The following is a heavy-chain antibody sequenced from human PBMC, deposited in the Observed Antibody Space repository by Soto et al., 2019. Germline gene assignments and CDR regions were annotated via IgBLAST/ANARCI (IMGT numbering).Heavy chain of an antibody. J-gene: IGHJ6*04. CDR1: GYSFTSYW. CDR2: IDPSDSYT. V-gene: IGHV5-10-1*01. Sequence: GESLKISCKGSGYSFTSYWISWVRQMPGKGLEWMGRIDPSDSYTNYSPSFQGHVTISADKSISTAYLQWSSLKASDTAMYYCATALSSGAQVWSGSPTGYGMDVWGKGTTVTVSS. D-gene: IGHD3-3*01. CDR3: ATALSSGAQVWSGSPTGYGMDV.